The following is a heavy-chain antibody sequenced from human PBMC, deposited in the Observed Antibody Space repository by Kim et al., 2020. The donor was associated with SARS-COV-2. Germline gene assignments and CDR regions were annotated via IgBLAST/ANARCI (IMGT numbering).Heavy chain of an antibody. Sequence: SETLSLTCTVSGGSISSGGYYWSWLRQHPGKGLEWIGYIYYSGSTYYNPSLKSRVTISVDTSKNQFSLKLSSVTAADTAVYYCATRGSDAFDIWGQGTMVTVSS. D-gene: IGHD5-12*01. J-gene: IGHJ3*02. CDR3: ATRGSDAFDI. CDR1: GGSISSGGYY. V-gene: IGHV4-31*03. CDR2: IYYSGST.